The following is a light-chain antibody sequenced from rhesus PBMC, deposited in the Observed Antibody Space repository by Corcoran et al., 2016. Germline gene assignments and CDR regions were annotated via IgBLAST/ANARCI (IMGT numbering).Light chain of an antibody. V-gene: IGKV1-25*01. CDR3: QHGYGTPYS. CDR2: KAS. CDR1: QGISNN. Sequence: DIQMTQSPSSLSASVGDRVTITCQAIQGISNNLAWYQQKRGKVPKLMNYKASTLQSGVPSRFSGSGAGTDVTLTISSLQPEDFATDYCQHGYGTPYSFGQGTKVEIK. J-gene: IGKJ2*01.